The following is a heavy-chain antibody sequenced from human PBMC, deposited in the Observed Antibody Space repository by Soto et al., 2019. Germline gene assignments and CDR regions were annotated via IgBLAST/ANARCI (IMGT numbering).Heavy chain of an antibody. CDR2: IYWDDDK. J-gene: IGHJ4*02. D-gene: IGHD6-19*01. CDR1: GFSFSTSQVG. Sequence: SGPTLVNPTQTLTLTCTFSGFSFSTSQVGVGWIRQPPGKAKEWLALIYWDDDKRYSPSLRSRLYITKDTSKNQVVLTMTNMDPVDTATYYCAHRPGGYLSGWDNGYFDYWGRGALVTVS. V-gene: IGHV2-5*02. CDR3: AHRPGGYLSGWDNGYFDY.